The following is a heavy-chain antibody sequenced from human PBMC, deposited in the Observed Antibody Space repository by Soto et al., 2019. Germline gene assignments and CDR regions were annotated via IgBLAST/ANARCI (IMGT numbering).Heavy chain of an antibody. CDR1: GYAFTTYG. D-gene: IGHD1-1*01. CDR3: ARGRYGDY. Sequence: QVHLVQSGAEVKKPGASVKVSCKGSGYAFTTYGITWVRQAPGQGLEWMGWISAHNGNTNYAQKLQGRVTVTRDTTPSTASMELRSLISDDTAVYYCARGRYGDYWGQGDLVTVSS. V-gene: IGHV1-18*01. CDR2: ISAHNGNT. J-gene: IGHJ4*02.